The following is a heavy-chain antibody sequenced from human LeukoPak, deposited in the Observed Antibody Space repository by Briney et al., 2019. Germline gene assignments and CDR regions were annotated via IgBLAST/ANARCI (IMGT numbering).Heavy chain of an antibody. J-gene: IGHJ1*01. CDR2: ISAYNGNT. Sequence: ATVKVSCKASGYTFTSYGISWVRQAPGQGLEWMGWISAYNGNTNYAQKLQGRVTMTTDTSTSTAYMELRSLRSDDTAVYYCARMPGGSYLEYFQHWGQGTLVTVSS. V-gene: IGHV1-18*01. D-gene: IGHD1-26*01. CDR1: GYTFTSYG. CDR3: ARMPGGSYLEYFQH.